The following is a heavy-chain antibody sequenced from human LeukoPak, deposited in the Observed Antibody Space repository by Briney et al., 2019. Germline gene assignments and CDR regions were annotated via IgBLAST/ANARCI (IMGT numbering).Heavy chain of an antibody. J-gene: IGHJ4*02. D-gene: IGHD3-3*01. V-gene: IGHV3-7*01. Sequence: GGSLRLSCAASGFTVSSNYMSWVRQAPGKGLEWVANIKQDGSEKYYVDSVKGRFTISRDNAKNSLYLQMNSLRAEDTAVYYCAREFPDDFWGQGTLVTVSS. CDR3: AREFPDDF. CDR1: GFTVSSNY. CDR2: IKQDGSEK.